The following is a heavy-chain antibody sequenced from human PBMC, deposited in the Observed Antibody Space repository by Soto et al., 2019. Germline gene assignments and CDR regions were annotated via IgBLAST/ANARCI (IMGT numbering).Heavy chain of an antibody. V-gene: IGHV4-39*02. CDR1: GGSIISINDY. D-gene: IGHD3-22*01. CDR2: IYYSGSS. Sequence: PSETLSLTCTVSGGSIISINDYWGWIRQPPGKGLEWIGSIYYSGSSYYNPSLKSRVTISVDNSKNTLYLQMNSLRGDDDTAVYYCAKAGVLSSGYRFDSWGQGTLVTVSS. CDR3: AKAGVLSSGYRFDS. J-gene: IGHJ4*02.